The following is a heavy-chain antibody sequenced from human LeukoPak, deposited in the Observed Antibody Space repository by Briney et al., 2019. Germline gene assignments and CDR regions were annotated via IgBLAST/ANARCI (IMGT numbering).Heavy chain of an antibody. D-gene: IGHD6-13*01. V-gene: IGHV3-23*01. CDR2: ISGSGGST. Sequence: GGSLRLSCAASGFTFSSYAMSWVRQAPGRGLEWVSAISGSGGSTYYADSVKGRFTISRDNSKNTLYLQMNSLRAEDTAVYYCAKGGPGIAAAGRVVPRGFDYWGQGTLVTVSS. J-gene: IGHJ4*02. CDR1: GFTFSSYA. CDR3: AKGGPGIAAAGRVVPRGFDY.